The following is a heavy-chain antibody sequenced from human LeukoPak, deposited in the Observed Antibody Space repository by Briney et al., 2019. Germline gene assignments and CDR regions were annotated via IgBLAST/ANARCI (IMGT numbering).Heavy chain of an antibody. Sequence: SVEVSFKSSGYTFTSYSISWLRQAPAQGLELMGWISAYNGNTNYAHKLQGRVTMTTDTSTSTAYMELRSLRSDDTAVYYCARVGGMGAAGTHFDYWGQGTLVTVSS. J-gene: IGHJ4*02. CDR2: ISAYNGNT. CDR3: ARVGGMGAAGTHFDY. CDR1: GYTFTSYS. V-gene: IGHV1-18*01. D-gene: IGHD6-13*01.